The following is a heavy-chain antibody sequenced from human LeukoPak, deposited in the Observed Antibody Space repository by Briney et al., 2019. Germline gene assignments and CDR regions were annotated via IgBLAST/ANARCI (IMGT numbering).Heavy chain of an antibody. CDR1: AFTCSSYG. CDR3: ARGEVGATLY. Sequence: GGSLRLSCAASAFTCSSYGIHWVRQAPGKGLEWVAVISYDGSNKYYADSVKGRFTISRDNSKNTLYLQMNSLRAEDTAVYYCARGEVGATLYWGQGTLVTVSS. J-gene: IGHJ4*02. V-gene: IGHV3-30*03. D-gene: IGHD1-26*01. CDR2: ISYDGSNK.